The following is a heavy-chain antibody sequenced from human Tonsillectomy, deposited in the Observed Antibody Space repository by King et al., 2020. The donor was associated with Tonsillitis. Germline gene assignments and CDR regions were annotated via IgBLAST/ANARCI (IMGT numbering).Heavy chain of an antibody. Sequence: VQLVESGGGLVQPGGSLRLSCAASGFTFSSNAMSWVRQAPGKGLEWVSGISGSGGSTNYAESVKGRFTISRDSSKNTLYLQMNSLRAEDTAVYYRAKAVKYYLDSSEYYFDYWGQGSLVTVSS. CDR3: AKAVKYYLDSSEYYFDY. J-gene: IGHJ4*02. CDR2: ISGSGGST. CDR1: GFTFSSNA. D-gene: IGHD3-22*01. V-gene: IGHV3-23*04.